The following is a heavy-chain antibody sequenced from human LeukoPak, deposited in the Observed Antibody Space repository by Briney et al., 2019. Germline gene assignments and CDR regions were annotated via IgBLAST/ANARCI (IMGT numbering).Heavy chain of an antibody. V-gene: IGHV4-38-2*02. CDR3: ARADIAVAGTNFDH. D-gene: IGHD6-19*01. Sequence: SETLSLTCTVSGYSINSGYYWGWIRQPPGKGLEWIGSIYHSGTTYYNPSLKSRVTISVDTSKNQFSLKLNSVTAADTAIYYCARADIAVAGTNFDHWGQGTLVTVSS. J-gene: IGHJ4*02. CDR1: GYSINSGYY. CDR2: IYHSGTT.